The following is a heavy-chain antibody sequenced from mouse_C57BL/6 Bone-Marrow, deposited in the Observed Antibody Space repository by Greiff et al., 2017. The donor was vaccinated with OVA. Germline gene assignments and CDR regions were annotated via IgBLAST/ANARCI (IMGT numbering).Heavy chain of an antibody. J-gene: IGHJ4*01. CDR1: GYTFTDYY. Sequence: VQLQQSGAELVRPGASVKLSCKASGYTFTDYYINWVKQRPGQGLEWIARIYPGSGNTYYNEKFKGKATLTAEKSSSTAYMQLSSLTSEDSAVYFCARWVRLRRWDVGYAMDYWGQGTSVTVSS. V-gene: IGHV1-76*01. CDR2: IYPGSGNT. CDR3: ARWVRLRRWDVGYAMDY. D-gene: IGHD2-4*01.